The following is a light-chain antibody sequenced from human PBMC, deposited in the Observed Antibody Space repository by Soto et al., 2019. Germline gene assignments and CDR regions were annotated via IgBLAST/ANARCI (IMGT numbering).Light chain of an antibody. CDR1: QSLVHSDGNTY. Sequence: DVVLTQTPLSSPVTLGQPASISCRSSQSLVHSDGNTYLSWLQQRPGQPPSLLLYQISNRFSGVPDRFSGSGAGTDFTLRXSRXXAXXXXVYXXVXXXHFPRTXXQGTKVELK. V-gene: IGKV2-24*01. J-gene: IGKJ1*01. CDR2: QIS. CDR3: VXXXHFPRT.